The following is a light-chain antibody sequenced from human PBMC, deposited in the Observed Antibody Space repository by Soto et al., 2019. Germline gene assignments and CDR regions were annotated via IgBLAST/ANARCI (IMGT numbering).Light chain of an antibody. CDR3: SSYTSSSTWV. CDR1: SSDVGDCNC. V-gene: IGLV2-14*01. J-gene: IGLJ3*02. CDR2: EVS. Sequence: QSVLTQPASVSGSPGQSITISCTGTSSDVGDCNCVSWYQQHPGKAPKLMIYEVSNRPSGVSNRFSGSKSGNTASLTISGLQDEDEADYYCSSYTSSSTWVFGGGTQLTVL.